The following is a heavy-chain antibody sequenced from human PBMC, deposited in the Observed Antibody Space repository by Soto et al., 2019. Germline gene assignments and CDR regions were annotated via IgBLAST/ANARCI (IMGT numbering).Heavy chain of an antibody. CDR2: VYSGGTT. CDR1: GVSIRTYF. Sequence: SETLSLTCTVFGVSIRTYFWNWVRRPPGKGLEWRGYVYSGGTTTYSPSFESRVTISADTSRNQFSLKLTSATAADTAIYYCAREAGASYGAFDIWGQGTMVT. V-gene: IGHV4-59*01. D-gene: IGHD1-26*01. CDR3: AREAGASYGAFDI. J-gene: IGHJ3*02.